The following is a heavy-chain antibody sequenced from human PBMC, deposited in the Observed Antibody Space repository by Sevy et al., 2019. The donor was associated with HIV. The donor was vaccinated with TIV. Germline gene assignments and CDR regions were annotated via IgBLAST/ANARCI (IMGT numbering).Heavy chain of an antibody. J-gene: IGHJ4*02. Sequence: GGSLRLSCAASGFTVSSYAMSWVRQAPGKGLEWVSAISGSGGSTYYADSVKGRFTISRDNSKNTLYLQMNSLRAEDTAVYYCARTGRIAAAGLFDYCGQGTLVTVSS. CDR2: ISGSGGST. CDR3: ARTGRIAAAGLFDY. CDR1: GFTVSSYA. V-gene: IGHV3-23*01. D-gene: IGHD6-13*01.